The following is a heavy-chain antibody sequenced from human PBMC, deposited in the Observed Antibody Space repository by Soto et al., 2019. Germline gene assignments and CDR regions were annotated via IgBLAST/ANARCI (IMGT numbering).Heavy chain of an antibody. CDR2: IIPILGIA. V-gene: IGHV1-69*02. CDR3: ARGVVRGEGV. Sequence: QVQLVQSGAEVKKPGSSVKVSCKASGGTFSSYTISWVRQAPGKGLEWMGRIIPILGIANYAQKFQGRVTITADKSTSTAYMELSSLRSEDTAVYYCARGVVRGEGVWGQGTTVTVSS. J-gene: IGHJ6*02. CDR1: GGTFSSYT. D-gene: IGHD3-10*01.